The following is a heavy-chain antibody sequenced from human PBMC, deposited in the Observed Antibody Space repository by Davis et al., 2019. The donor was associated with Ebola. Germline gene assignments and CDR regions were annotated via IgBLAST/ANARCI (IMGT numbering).Heavy chain of an antibody. Sequence: GESLKISCAASGFTISSHSMNWVRQAPGKGLEWVANMKGDGSLENYVDSVKGRFTISRDNARNSFYLQMNSLRVEDTAVYYCARDNYWKLDYWGQGILVTVSS. V-gene: IGHV3-7*01. CDR2: MKGDGSLE. CDR3: ARDNYWKLDY. D-gene: IGHD4-11*01. CDR1: GFTISSHS. J-gene: IGHJ4*02.